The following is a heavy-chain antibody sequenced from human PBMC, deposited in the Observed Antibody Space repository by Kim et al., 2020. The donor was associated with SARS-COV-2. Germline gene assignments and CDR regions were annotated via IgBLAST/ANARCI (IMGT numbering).Heavy chain of an antibody. V-gene: IGHV3-74*01. D-gene: IGHD6-13*01. CDR1: GFTFSSYW. J-gene: IGHJ6*02. Sequence: GGSLRLSCAASGFTFSSYWMHWVRQAPGKGLVWVSRINSDGSSTSYADSVKGRFTISRDNAKNTLYLQMNSLRAEDTAVYYCARDRSSSWYEFYYYGMDVWGQGTTVTVSS. CDR2: INSDGSST. CDR3: ARDRSSSWYEFYYYGMDV.